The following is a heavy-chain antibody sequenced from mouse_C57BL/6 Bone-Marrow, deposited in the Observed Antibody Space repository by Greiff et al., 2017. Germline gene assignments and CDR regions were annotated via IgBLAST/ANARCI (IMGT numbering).Heavy chain of an antibody. CDR3: ARNNGSSFRYFDV. CDR1: GFTFSDYG. Sequence: EVQLVESGGGLVKPGGSLKLSCSASGFTFSDYGMHWVRQAPEKGLEWVAYISSGSSTIYYADTVKGRFTISRDNAKNTLFLQMTSLRSGDTAMYYCARNNGSSFRYFDVWGTGTTVTVSS. CDR2: ISSGSSTI. J-gene: IGHJ1*03. V-gene: IGHV5-17*01. D-gene: IGHD1-1*01.